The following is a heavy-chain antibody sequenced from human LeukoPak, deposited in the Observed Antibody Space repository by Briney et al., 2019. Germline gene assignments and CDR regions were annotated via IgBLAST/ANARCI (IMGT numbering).Heavy chain of an antibody. D-gene: IGHD5-12*01. J-gene: IGHJ4*02. CDR2: INHSGST. V-gene: IGHV4-39*07. CDR3: ARGVATKYYFDY. CDR1: DDSISSGSYY. Sequence: SQTLSLTCTVSDDSISSGSYYWSWIRQPPGTGLEWIGEINHSGSTNYNPSLKSRVTISVDTSKNQFSLKLSSVTAADTAVYYCARGVATKYYFDYWGQGTLVTVSS.